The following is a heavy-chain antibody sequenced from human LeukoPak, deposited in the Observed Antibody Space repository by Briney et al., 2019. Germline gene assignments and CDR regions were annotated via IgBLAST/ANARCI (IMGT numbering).Heavy chain of an antibody. V-gene: IGHV3-21*01. CDR2: ISSRSSYI. Sequence: QPGGSLRLSCAASGFTFSTYSMNWVRQAPGKGLEWVSSISSRSSYIYYADSVKGRFIISRDNAKNSLYLHMNSLRAEDTAVYYCARESPLVGEGNIGVAYWGQGTLVTVSS. CDR1: GFTFSTYS. D-gene: IGHD2-2*01. J-gene: IGHJ4*02. CDR3: ARESPLVGEGNIGVAY.